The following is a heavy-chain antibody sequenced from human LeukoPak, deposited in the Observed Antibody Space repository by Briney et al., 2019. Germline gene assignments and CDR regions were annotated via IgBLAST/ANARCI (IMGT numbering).Heavy chain of an antibody. Sequence: SETLSLTCAVYGGSFSSYYWRWIRQPPGKGLGWIGYIYYSGSTNYNPSLKSRVTISVDTSKNQFSLKLSSVTAADTAVYYCARDYSSSWYGGGWFDPWGQGTLVTVSS. CDR3: ARDYSSSWYGGGWFDP. CDR1: GGSFSSYY. D-gene: IGHD6-13*01. J-gene: IGHJ5*02. V-gene: IGHV4-59*01. CDR2: IYYSGST.